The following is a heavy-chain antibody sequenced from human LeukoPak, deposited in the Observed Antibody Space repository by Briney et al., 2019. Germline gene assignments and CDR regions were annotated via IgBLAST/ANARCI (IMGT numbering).Heavy chain of an antibody. D-gene: IGHD1-26*01. J-gene: IGHJ4*02. Sequence: GGSLRLSCAASGFTFSSYAMSWVRQAPGKGLEWVSAISGSGGSTYYADSVKDRFTISRDNSKNTLYLQMNSLRAEDTAVYYCAKVRVGATLYFDYWGQGTLVTVSS. V-gene: IGHV3-23*01. CDR2: ISGSGGST. CDR1: GFTFSSYA. CDR3: AKVRVGATLYFDY.